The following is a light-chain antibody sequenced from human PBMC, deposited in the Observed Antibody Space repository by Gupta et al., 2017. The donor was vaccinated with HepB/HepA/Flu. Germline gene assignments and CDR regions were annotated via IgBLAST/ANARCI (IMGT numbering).Light chain of an antibody. CDR2: KIS. Sequence: DIVMTQTPLSSPVTLGQPASISCRSSQSLVHSDGNTYLSWLQQRPGQPPRLLIHKISKRCFGVPDRFSGSGAATDFTLKSSWGEDEDVGVYYGMQDKPLVSFGGGTTLEIK. V-gene: IGKV2-24*01. CDR3: MQDKPLVS. CDR1: QSLVHSDGNTY. J-gene: IGKJ4*01.